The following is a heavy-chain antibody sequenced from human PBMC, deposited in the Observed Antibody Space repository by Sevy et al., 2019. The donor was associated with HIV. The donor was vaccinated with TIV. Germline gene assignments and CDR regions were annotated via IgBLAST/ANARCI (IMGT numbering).Heavy chain of an antibody. Sequence: SETLSLTCTVSGGSISSYYWSWIRQPPGKGLEWIGYIYYSGSTNYNPSLKSRVTISVDTSKNQFSLKLSSVTAADTAVYYCARSRAGTAPWGYYYYYMDVWGKGTTVTVSS. CDR1: GGSISSYY. J-gene: IGHJ6*03. CDR2: IYYSGST. CDR3: ARSRAGTAPWGYYYYYMDV. V-gene: IGHV4-59*01. D-gene: IGHD6-19*01.